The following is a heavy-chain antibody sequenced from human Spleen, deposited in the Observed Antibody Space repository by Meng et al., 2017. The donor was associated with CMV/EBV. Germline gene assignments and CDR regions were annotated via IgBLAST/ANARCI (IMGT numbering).Heavy chain of an antibody. V-gene: IGHV3-74*01. CDR3: ARGVGESLGWEMGY. D-gene: IGHD1-26*01. CDR2: INSDGSST. CDR1: GVTLSNNW. J-gene: IGHJ4*02. Sequence: VQVGCAGVGLVQVGGYRELSWQGSGVTLSNNWMHWVRQGAGKGLVWVSRINSDGSSTSHADTVKGRFTIPRDNAKNTLYLQMNSLRVEDTAVYYCARGVGESLGWEMGYWGQGTLVTVSS.